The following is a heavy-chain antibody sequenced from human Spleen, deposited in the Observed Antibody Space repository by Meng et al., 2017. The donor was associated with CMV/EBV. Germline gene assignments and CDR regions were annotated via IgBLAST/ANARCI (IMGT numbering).Heavy chain of an antibody. CDR3: GKIDY. CDR2: IKTDGSEE. V-gene: IGHV3-7*01. J-gene: IGHJ4*02. Sequence: GGSLRLSCVASGFTFSNYWMNWVRQAPEKGLEWVAKIKTDGSEEYYEDSVQGRFTISRDNAKNSLYLQMNNLRPEDTALYYCGKIDYWGQGTLVTVSS. CDR1: GFTFSNYW.